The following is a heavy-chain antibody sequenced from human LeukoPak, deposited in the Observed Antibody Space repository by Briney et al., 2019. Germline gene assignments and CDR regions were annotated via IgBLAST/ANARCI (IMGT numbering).Heavy chain of an antibody. CDR3: ARCVGDAFDL. Sequence: KPSETLSLTCTVSGGSISSYYWSWIRQPPGKGLEWIGYIYYSGSTNYNPSLKSRVTISVDTSKNQFSLKLSSVTAADTAVYYCARCVGDAFDLWGQGTMVTVSS. CDR1: GGSISSYY. V-gene: IGHV4-59*08. CDR2: IYYSGST. J-gene: IGHJ3*01.